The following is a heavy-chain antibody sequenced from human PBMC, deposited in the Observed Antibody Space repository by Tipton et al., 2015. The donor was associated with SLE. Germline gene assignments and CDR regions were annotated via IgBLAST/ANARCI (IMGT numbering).Heavy chain of an antibody. CDR3: VRHSSTTLYHDAFDI. J-gene: IGHJ3*02. Sequence: TLSLTCTVSGGSISSYYWGWIRQPPGKGLEWIGYIYYSGSTNYNPSLKSRVTISVDTSKNQFSLKLSSVTAADTAVYYCVRHSSTTLYHDAFDIWGQGTMVTVSS. V-gene: IGHV4-59*08. D-gene: IGHD2/OR15-2a*01. CDR1: GGSISSYY. CDR2: IYYSGST.